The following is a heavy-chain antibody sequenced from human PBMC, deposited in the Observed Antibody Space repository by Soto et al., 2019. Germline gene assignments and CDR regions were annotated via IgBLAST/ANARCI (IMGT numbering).Heavy chain of an antibody. V-gene: IGHV3-7*01. CDR3: ARGWAFLDF. D-gene: IGHD3-3*02. J-gene: IGHJ4*02. Sequence: PGGSLRLSCAASGFTFSSHWMTWVRQAPGKGLEWVANIKEDGSEKYYVDSVKGRSTISRDNAKNSLFLQMNSLRAEDTAVYYCARGWAFLDFWGQGTLVTVSS. CDR1: GFTFSSHW. CDR2: IKEDGSEK.